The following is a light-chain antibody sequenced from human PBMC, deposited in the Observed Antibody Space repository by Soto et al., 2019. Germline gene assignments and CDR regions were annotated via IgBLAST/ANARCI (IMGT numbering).Light chain of an antibody. Sequence: QSALTQPASVSGSPGQSIAISCTGTRSDVGAYNYVSWYQQHPGKAPKLMIFEVSNRPSGISHRFSGSKSGNTASLTISGLQAEDEADYYCSSYTTSGTLVFGGGTKLTVL. CDR2: EVS. CDR1: RSDVGAYNY. CDR3: SSYTTSGTLV. V-gene: IGLV2-14*01. J-gene: IGLJ2*01.